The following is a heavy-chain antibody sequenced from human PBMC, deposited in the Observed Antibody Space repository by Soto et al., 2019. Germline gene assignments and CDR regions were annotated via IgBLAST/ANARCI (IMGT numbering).Heavy chain of an antibody. CDR3: PRCLYSYAAGSYPFYDY. CDR2: ISAYNGNT. CDR1: GYTFTSYG. J-gene: IGHJ4*02. V-gene: IGHV1-18*04. Sequence: ASVKVSCKASGYTFTSYGISWVRQAPGQGLEWMGWISAYNGNTNYAQKLQGRVTMTTDTSTSTAYMELRSLRSDDTAVYYCPRCLYSYAAGSYPFYDYWGQGTLVTVSS. D-gene: IGHD3-10*01.